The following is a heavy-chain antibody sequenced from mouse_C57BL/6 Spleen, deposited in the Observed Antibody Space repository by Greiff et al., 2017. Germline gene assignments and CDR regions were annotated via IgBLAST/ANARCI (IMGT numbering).Heavy chain of an antibody. V-gene: IGHV1-15*01. Sequence: QVQLKQSGAELVRPGASVTLSCKASGYTFTDYEMHWVKQTPVHGLEWIGAIDPETGGTAYNQKFKGKAILTADKSSSTAYMELRSLTSVDSAVYDCTRGDYDYDGGYFDVWGTGTTVIVSS. CDR2: IDPETGGT. CDR3: TRGDYDYDGGYFDV. D-gene: IGHD2-4*01. J-gene: IGHJ1*03. CDR1: GYTFTDYE.